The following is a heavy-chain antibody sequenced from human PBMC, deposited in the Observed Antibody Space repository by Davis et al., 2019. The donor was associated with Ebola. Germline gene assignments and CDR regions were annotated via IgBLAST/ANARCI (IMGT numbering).Heavy chain of an antibody. CDR1: GGSISSSSYY. J-gene: IGHJ6*03. V-gene: IGHV4-39*07. Sequence: PSETLSLTCTVSGGSISSSSYYWGWIRQPPGKGLEWIGSIYYSGSTYYHPSLKSRVTISVDTSKHQFSLKLSSVSAADTAVYYCARGSYYMDVWGKGTTVTVSS. CDR2: IYYSGST. CDR3: ARGSYYMDV.